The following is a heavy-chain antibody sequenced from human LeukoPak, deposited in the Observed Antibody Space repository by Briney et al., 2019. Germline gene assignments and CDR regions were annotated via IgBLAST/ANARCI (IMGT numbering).Heavy chain of an antibody. Sequence: GGSLRLSCAASGFTFSSSAMGWVRQAPGKGLGWVSVMDGSGKTTYYADSVKGRFTISRDNAKNSLCLQMNSLRAEDTAVYYCARGGWDAFDIWGQGTMATVSS. J-gene: IGHJ3*02. CDR3: ARGGWDAFDI. D-gene: IGHD2-15*01. CDR1: GFTFSSSA. CDR2: MDGSGKTT. V-gene: IGHV3-23*01.